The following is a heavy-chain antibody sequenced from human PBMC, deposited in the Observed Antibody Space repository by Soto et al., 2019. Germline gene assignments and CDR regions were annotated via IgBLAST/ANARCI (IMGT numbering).Heavy chain of an antibody. CDR3: ARYSGYEGLRFDP. J-gene: IGHJ5*02. Sequence: QVRLQESGPGLVKPSQTLSLTCTVSGGSISSGDYYWSWIRQAPGKGLEWIGYIYYSGSTYYNPSLKSRVTISVDTSKNQFSLKLSSVTAADTAVYYCARYSGYEGLRFDPWGQGTLVTVSS. D-gene: IGHD5-12*01. CDR1: GGSISSGDYY. CDR2: IYYSGST. V-gene: IGHV4-30-4*01.